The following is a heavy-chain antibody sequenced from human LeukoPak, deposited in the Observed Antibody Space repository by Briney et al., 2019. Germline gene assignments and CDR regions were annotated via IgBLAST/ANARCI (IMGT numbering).Heavy chain of an antibody. Sequence: SETLSLTCTVSGGSISSSNSDYYWGWVRQPPGKGLEWIGSISYSGSTNYNPSLKSRVTISIDTSKSQFSLKLSSVTAADTAVYYCARHLDYYGSGSYEYWGQGTLVTVSS. J-gene: IGHJ4*02. CDR1: GGSISSSNSDYY. V-gene: IGHV4-39*01. CDR2: ISYSGST. D-gene: IGHD3-10*01. CDR3: ARHLDYYGSGSYEY.